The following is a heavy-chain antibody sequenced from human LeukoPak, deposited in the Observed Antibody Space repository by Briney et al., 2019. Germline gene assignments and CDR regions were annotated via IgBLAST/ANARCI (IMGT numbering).Heavy chain of an antibody. Sequence: SSQTLSLTCTVSGVSVSSGSYYWSWIRQPPGKGLEWIGYISHSGSTYYNPSLKSRVTISVDRSKNQFSLKLSSVTAADTAVYYCARRYCSSTSCWDVGPYYFDYWGQGTLVTVSS. CDR2: ISHSGST. CDR3: ARRYCSSTSCWDVGPYYFDY. D-gene: IGHD2-2*01. CDR1: GVSVSSGSYY. V-gene: IGHV4-30-2*01. J-gene: IGHJ4*02.